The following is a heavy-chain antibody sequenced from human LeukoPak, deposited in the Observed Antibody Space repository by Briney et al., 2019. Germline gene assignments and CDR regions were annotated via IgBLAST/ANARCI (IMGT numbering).Heavy chain of an antibody. Sequence: GGSLRLSCAASGFTFSTYAMHWVRQAPGKGLEWVALISFDGNNIYYADSVKGRFTISRDNSKNTLYLQMNSLRAEDTAVYYCARDRGITMVRGVTRLGFDPWGQGTLVTVSS. CDR2: ISFDGNNI. J-gene: IGHJ5*02. CDR1: GFTFSTYA. D-gene: IGHD3-10*01. CDR3: ARDRGITMVRGVTRLGFDP. V-gene: IGHV3-30-3*01.